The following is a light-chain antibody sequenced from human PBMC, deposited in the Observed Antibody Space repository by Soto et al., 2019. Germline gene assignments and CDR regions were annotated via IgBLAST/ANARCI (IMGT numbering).Light chain of an antibody. J-gene: IGLJ1*01. CDR3: SSFRGTSTLPHYV. Sequence: QSALTQPASVSGSPGQSITISCTGTSSDVGGYNFVSWYQQHPGKAPKVMIYDVTNRPSGVSDRFSGSKSGNTASLTISGLQAEDEADYYSSSFRGTSTLPHYVFGTGTKVTVL. CDR1: SSDVGGYNF. V-gene: IGLV2-14*01. CDR2: DVT.